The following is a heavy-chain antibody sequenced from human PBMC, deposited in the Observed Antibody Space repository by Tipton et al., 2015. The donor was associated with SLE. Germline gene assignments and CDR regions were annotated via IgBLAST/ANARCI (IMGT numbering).Heavy chain of an antibody. Sequence: LRLSCTVSGGSISSYYWSWIRQPPGKGLEWIGFIYYTGSTDYNPSLRSRVSISIDTSKNQFSLRLSSVTAADTAVYFCARSGDYGGIYYYGLDVWGQGTVLTVS. V-gene: IGHV4-59*01. J-gene: IGHJ6*02. CDR3: ARSGDYGGIYYYGLDV. CDR2: IYYTGST. D-gene: IGHD4-23*01. CDR1: GGSISSYY.